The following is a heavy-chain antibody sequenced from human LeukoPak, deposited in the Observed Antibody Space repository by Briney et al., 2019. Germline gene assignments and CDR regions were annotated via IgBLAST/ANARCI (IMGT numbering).Heavy chain of an antibody. CDR3: ARAFSTTAFDY. J-gene: IGHJ4*02. CDR2: ISDDGSNK. Sequence: GGSLRLSCAASGFSFHNYAMNWVRQAPGKGLEWVAVISDDGSNKYYAESVKGQFTISRDNSKNTLYLQMNSLRAEDTAVYYCARAFSTTAFDYWGQGTLVTVSS. CDR1: GFSFHNYA. V-gene: IGHV3-30*04. D-gene: IGHD4-17*01.